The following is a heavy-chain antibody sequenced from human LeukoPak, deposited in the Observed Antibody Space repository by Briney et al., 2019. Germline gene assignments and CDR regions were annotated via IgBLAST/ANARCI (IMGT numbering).Heavy chain of an antibody. J-gene: IGHJ5*02. CDR2: ISGSGGIT. D-gene: IGHD3-22*01. V-gene: IGHV3-23*01. CDR3: AKHDPRRVVITNWFDP. Sequence: GRSLRLSCGASGFNFNDYGMHWVRQSPGKGLEWVSAISGSGGITYYADSVKGRFTISRGNSKNTLYLQMNSLRAEDTAVYYCAKHDPRRVVITNWFDPWGQGTLVTVSS. CDR1: GFNFNDYG.